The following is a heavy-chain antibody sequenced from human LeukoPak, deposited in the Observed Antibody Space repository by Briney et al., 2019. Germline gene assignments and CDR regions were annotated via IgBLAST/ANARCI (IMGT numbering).Heavy chain of an antibody. CDR2: LYDSGST. D-gene: IGHD2-21*01. J-gene: IGHJ5*02. CDR1: GVSISSYY. V-gene: IGHV4-59*01. Sequence: TSETLSLTCTISGVSISSYYWSWIRHPPGKGLEWIGFLYDSGSTNYNPSLKRRVTISADTSKNQFSLKLTSVSAAETAVYYCARVVARWFDPWGQGTLVTVSS. CDR3: ARVVARWFDP.